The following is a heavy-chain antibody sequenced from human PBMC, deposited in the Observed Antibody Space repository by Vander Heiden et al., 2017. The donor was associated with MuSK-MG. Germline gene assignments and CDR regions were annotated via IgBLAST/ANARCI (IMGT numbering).Heavy chain of an antibody. J-gene: IGHJ3*02. D-gene: IGHD4-17*01. V-gene: IGHV5-51*01. CDR2: IYPGDSDT. Sequence: EVQRVQSGAEAKKPGASLKFSCKGSGYSFTTYWIGWVRQMPGKGLEGMGIIYPGDSDTRYSPSFQGQVTISADKSISTAYLQWSSLKASDTAMYYCARIKSKDYGAAFDIWGQGTMVTVSS. CDR3: ARIKSKDYGAAFDI. CDR1: GYSFTTYW.